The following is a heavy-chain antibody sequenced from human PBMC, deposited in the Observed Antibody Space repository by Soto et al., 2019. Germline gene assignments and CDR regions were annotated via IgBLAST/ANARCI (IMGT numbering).Heavy chain of an antibody. J-gene: IGHJ3*02. D-gene: IGHD3-10*01. CDR3: ARVMGFQEAFDI. Sequence: ASVKVSCKASGYTFTSYDINWVRQATGQGLEWMGWMNPNSGNTGYAQKFQGRVTMTRNTSISTAYMELSSLRSEDTAVYYCARVMGFQEAFDIWGQGTMVTVSS. CDR1: GYTFTSYD. CDR2: MNPNSGNT. V-gene: IGHV1-8*01.